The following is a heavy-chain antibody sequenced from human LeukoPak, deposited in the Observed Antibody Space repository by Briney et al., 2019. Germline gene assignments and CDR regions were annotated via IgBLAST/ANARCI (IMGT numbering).Heavy chain of an antibody. D-gene: IGHD1-26*01. CDR1: GFTFSSYA. J-gene: IGHJ4*02. V-gene: IGHV3-23*01. Sequence: GGSLRLSCAASGFTFSSYAMNWVRQAPGKGLEWVSTISGDGGDTHYADSVRGRFTISRANSKNTLFMQMNSLRAEDTAVYYCGKSGSREWDYFEYGGEGTLVTAS. CDR3: GKSGSREWDYFEY. CDR2: ISGDGGDT.